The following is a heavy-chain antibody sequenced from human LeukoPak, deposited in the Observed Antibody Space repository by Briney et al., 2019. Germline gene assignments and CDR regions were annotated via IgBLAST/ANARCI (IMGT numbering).Heavy chain of an antibody. Sequence: PSETLSLTCTVSGGSISSYYWSWIRQPPGKGLEWIGYIYYSGSTNYNPSLKSRVTISVDTSKNQFSLKLSSVTAADTAVYYCARGGSDFWSGYYTDYYYYMDVWGKGTTVTVSS. V-gene: IGHV4-59*01. CDR2: IYYSGST. CDR1: GGSISSYY. D-gene: IGHD3-3*01. J-gene: IGHJ6*03. CDR3: ARGGSDFWSGYYTDYYYYMDV.